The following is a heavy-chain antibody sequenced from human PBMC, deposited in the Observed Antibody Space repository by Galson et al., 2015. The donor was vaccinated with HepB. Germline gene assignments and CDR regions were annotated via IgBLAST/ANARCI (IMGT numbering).Heavy chain of an antibody. V-gene: IGHV3-30*03. CDR3: ARDALGHGSGN. J-gene: IGHJ4*02. CDR1: GFTFSSYG. CDR2: ISYDGSNK. D-gene: IGHD3-10*01. Sequence: SLRLSCAASGFTFSSYGMHWVRQAPGKGLEWVAVISYDGSNKYYADSVKGRFTISRDNSKNTLYLQMNSLRAEDTAVYYCARDALGHGSGNWGQGTLVTVSS.